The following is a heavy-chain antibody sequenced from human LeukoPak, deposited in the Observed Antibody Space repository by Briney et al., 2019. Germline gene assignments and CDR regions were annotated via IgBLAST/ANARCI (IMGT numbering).Heavy chain of an antibody. V-gene: IGHV3-7*01. D-gene: IGHD2-21*02. CDR2: INQDGSSE. J-gene: IGHJ4*02. CDR1: GFTFSDYW. CDR3: ARGDWAPFDY. Sequence: GGSLRLSCAASGFTFSDYWMNWVRQAPGKGLEWVANINQDGSSEYYVGSVQGRFTISRDNAKNSLYLQMNSLRAEDTAVYYCARGDWAPFDYWGQGSLLTVSS.